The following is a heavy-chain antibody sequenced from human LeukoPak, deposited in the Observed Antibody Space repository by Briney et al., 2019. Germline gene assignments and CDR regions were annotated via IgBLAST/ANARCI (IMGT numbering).Heavy chain of an antibody. V-gene: IGHV4-39*02. CDR3: AREEATYYDFWSGYTGGSGRYYFDY. Sequence: SETLSLTCIVSGGSISSSSYYWGWIRQPPGKGLEWIGSIYYSGSTYYNPSLKSRVTISVDTSKNQFSLKLSSVTAADTAVYYCAREEATYYDFWSGYTGGSGRYYFDYWGQGTLVTVSS. CDR1: GGSISSSSYY. D-gene: IGHD3-3*01. J-gene: IGHJ4*02. CDR2: IYYSGST.